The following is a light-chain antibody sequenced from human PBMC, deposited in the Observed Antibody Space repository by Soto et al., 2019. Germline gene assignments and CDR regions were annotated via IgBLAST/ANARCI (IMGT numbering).Light chain of an antibody. V-gene: IGKV4-1*01. CDR2: WAS. CDR1: QSVLYSSNDQND. J-gene: IGKJ5*01. Sequence: DIVMTQSPDSLAVSLGERATINCXSSQSVLYSSNDQNDLAWYQQKPGQPPKLRIYWASTRESGVPDRFSGSGSGTDFTLTISSLEPEDFAVYYCQQRSDWPSFGQGTRLEIK. CDR3: QQRSDWPS.